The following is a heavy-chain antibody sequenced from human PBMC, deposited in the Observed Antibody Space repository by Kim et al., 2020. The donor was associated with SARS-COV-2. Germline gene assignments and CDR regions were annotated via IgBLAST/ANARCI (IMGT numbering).Heavy chain of an antibody. CDR3: ARVVDGDYFDY. D-gene: IGHD2-15*01. Sequence: GSLRLSCAASGFTFSDYYMSWIRQAPGKGLEWVSYISSSSSYTNYADSVKGRFTISRDNAKNSLYLQMNSLRAEDTAVYYCARVVDGDYFDYWGQGTLVTVSS. V-gene: IGHV3-11*05. CDR2: ISSSSSYT. J-gene: IGHJ4*02. CDR1: GFTFSDYY.